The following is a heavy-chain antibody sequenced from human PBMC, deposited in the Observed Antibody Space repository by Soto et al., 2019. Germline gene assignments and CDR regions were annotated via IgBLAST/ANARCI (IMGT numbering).Heavy chain of an antibody. V-gene: IGHV3-23*01. Sequence: EVQLLESGGCLVQPGGSLRLSCAASGFTFNNYAMTWVRQAPGKGLEWVSAISGGGDTTSYPDSVKGRFTVSRDGSKNTLYLQMSSLRAEDTALYYCAKGRGGSGSLTPRVDFWGQGTLVTVSS. D-gene: IGHD3-10*01. J-gene: IGHJ4*02. CDR2: ISGGGDTT. CDR1: GFTFNNYA. CDR3: AKGRGGSGSLTPRVDF.